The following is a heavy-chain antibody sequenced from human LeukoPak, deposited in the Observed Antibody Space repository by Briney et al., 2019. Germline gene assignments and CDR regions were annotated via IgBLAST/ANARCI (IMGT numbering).Heavy chain of an antibody. CDR3: ARSEYSSSSGHFDY. Sequence: SETLSLTCSVSGDSVATYYWSWIRQPPGKGLEWIGYISYSGSPYYNPSLKSRVTMSVDTSKNQFSLKLSSVTAADTAVYYCARSEYSSSSGHFDYWGQGTLVTVSS. J-gene: IGHJ4*02. CDR2: ISYSGSP. V-gene: IGHV4-59*08. D-gene: IGHD6-6*01. CDR1: GDSVATYY.